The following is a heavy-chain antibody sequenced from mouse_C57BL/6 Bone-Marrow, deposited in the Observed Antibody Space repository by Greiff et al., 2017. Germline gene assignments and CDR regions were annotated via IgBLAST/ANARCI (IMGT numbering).Heavy chain of an antibody. V-gene: IGHV5-4*01. J-gene: IGHJ2*01. CDR3: ARLRLDY. CDR1: GFTFSSYA. Sequence: EVQVVESGGGLVKPGGSLKLSCAASGFTFSSYAMSWVRQTPEKRLEWVATISDGGSYTYYPDNVKGRFTISRDNAKNNLYLQMRHLKSEDTAMYYCARLRLDYWGQGTTLTVSS. CDR2: ISDGGSYT. D-gene: IGHD1-1*01.